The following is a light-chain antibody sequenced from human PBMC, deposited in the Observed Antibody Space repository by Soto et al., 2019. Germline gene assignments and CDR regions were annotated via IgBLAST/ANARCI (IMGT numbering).Light chain of an antibody. Sequence: EVVLTQSPGTLSLSPWERATLSCRASQSVSSNLAWYQQKPGQAPRLLIYGTSSRATGIPDRFSGSGSGTDFTLTISRLEPEDFAVYYCQQYGNSPITFGQGTRLE. CDR2: GTS. CDR3: QQYGNSPIT. J-gene: IGKJ5*01. CDR1: QSVSSN. V-gene: IGKV3-20*01.